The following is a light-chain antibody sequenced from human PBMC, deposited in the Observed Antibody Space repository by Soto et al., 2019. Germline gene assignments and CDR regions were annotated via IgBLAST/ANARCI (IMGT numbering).Light chain of an antibody. CDR3: QQRSNWPPIT. J-gene: IGKJ5*01. Sequence: EIVLTQSPGTLSLFPGERATLSCRASQSVSSSYLAWYQQKPGQAPRLLIYSASNRATGIPARFSGSGSGTDFTLTISSLEPEDFAVYYCQQRSNWPPITFGQGTRLEIK. CDR1: QSVSSSY. CDR2: SAS. V-gene: IGKV3D-20*02.